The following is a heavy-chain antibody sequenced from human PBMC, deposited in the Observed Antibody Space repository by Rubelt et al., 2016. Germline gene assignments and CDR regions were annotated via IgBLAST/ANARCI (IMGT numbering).Heavy chain of an antibody. CDR3: ARGRDYGDY. J-gene: IGHJ4*02. V-gene: IGHV3-53*04. CDR2: IYSGGST. Sequence: VRQPPGKGLEWVSVIYSGGSTYYADSVKGRFTISRHNSKNTLYLQINSLRAEDTAVYYCARGRDYGDYWGQGTLVTVSS.